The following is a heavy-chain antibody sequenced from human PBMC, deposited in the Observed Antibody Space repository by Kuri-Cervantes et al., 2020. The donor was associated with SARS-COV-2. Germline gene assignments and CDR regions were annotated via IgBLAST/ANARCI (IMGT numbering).Heavy chain of an antibody. CDR3: AREARTYCSSTSCPLDY. D-gene: IGHD2-2*01. CDR1: GFTFSSYA. J-gene: IGHJ4*02. Sequence: GESLKISCAASGFTFSSYAMHWVRQAPGQGLEWMGWINPNSGGTNYAQKFQGRVTMTRDTSISTAYMELSRLRSDDTAVYYCAREARTYCSSTSCPLDYWGQGTLVTVSS. V-gene: IGHV1-2*02. CDR2: INPNSGGT.